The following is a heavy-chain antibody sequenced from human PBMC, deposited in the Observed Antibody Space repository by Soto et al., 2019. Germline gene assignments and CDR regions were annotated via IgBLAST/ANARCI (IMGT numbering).Heavy chain of an antibody. Sequence: GASVKVSCKASGYTFTSYGISWVRRAPGQGLEWMGWISAYNGNTNYAQKLQGRVTMTTDTSTSTAYMELRSLRSDDTAVYYCARLTKYSDYGDYSGRSYYYYYGMDVWGQGTTVTVSS. V-gene: IGHV1-18*04. D-gene: IGHD4-17*01. J-gene: IGHJ6*02. CDR3: ARLTKYSDYGDYSGRSYYYYYGMDV. CDR1: GYTFTSYG. CDR2: ISAYNGNT.